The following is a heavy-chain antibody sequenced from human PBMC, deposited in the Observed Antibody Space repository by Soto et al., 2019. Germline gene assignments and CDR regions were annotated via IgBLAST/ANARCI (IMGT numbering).Heavy chain of an antibody. V-gene: IGHV3-74*01. CDR2: INSDGSST. CDR3: AREPPPDYGDYYFDY. J-gene: IGHJ4*02. CDR1: GFTFSSYW. D-gene: IGHD4-17*01. Sequence: GGSLRLSCAASGFTFSSYWMHWVRQAPGKGLVWVSRINSDGSSTSYADSVKGRFTISRDNAKNTLYLRMNSLRAEDTAVYYCAREPPPDYGDYYFDYWGQGTLVTVSS.